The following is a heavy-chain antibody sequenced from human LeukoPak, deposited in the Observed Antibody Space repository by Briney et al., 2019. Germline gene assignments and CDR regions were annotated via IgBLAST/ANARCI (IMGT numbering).Heavy chain of an antibody. CDR1: GFTFSSYE. V-gene: IGHV3-48*03. J-gene: IGHJ4*02. D-gene: IGHD3-22*01. CDR3: ARVGVVNFDY. Sequence: GGSLRLSCAASGFTFSSYEMNWVRQAPGKGLEWVSYISTSGSTIYYADSVKGRFTISRDDAKNSLYLQMNSLRAEDTAVFYCARVGVVNFDYWGQGTLVTVSS. CDR2: ISTSGSTI.